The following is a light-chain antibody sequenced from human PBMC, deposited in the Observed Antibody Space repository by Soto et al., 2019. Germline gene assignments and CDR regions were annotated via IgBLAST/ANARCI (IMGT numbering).Light chain of an antibody. J-gene: IGKJ4*01. Sequence: DIQMTQSPSSLSASVGDRVTITCRASQSISNYLNWYQQKPGKAPKLLIFGASTLQSGVPSRFSGGGSGTQFSLTISSLQPEDFATYYCQQTVSIPLTFGGGTQVEIK. CDR2: GAS. CDR1: QSISNY. V-gene: IGKV1-39*01. CDR3: QQTVSIPLT.